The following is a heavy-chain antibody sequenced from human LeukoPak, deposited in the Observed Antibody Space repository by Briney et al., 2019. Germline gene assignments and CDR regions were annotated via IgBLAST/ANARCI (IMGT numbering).Heavy chain of an antibody. J-gene: IGHJ6*03. CDR3: ARGIAAAGEYYYYYMDV. V-gene: IGHV4-39*07. CDR2: TYYSGST. CDR1: GFTFSSYS. D-gene: IGHD6-13*01. Sequence: GSLRLSCAASGFTFSSYSMNWVRQAPGKGLEWIGSTYYSGSTYYNPSLKSRVTISVDTSKNQFSLKLSSVTAADTAVYYCARGIAAAGEYYYYYMDVWGKGTTVTVPS.